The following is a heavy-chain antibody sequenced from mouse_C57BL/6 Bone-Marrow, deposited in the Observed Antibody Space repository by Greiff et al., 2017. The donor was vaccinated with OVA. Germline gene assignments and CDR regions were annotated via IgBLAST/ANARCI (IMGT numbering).Heavy chain of an antibody. Sequence: QVQLKQPGAELVMPGASVKLSCKASGYTFTSYWMHWVKQRPGQGLEWIGEIDPSDSYTNYNQKFKGKSTLTVDKSSSTAYMQLSSLTSEDSAVYYCARSVPFYAMDYWGQGTSVTVSS. CDR3: ARSVPFYAMDY. V-gene: IGHV1-69*01. CDR1: GYTFTSYW. J-gene: IGHJ4*01. CDR2: IDPSDSYT.